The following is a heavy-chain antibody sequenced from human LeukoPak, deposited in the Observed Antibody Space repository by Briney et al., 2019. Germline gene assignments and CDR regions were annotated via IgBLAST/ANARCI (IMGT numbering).Heavy chain of an antibody. CDR3: ATSSWLRDANFDY. Sequence: SETLSLTCTVSGGSISSGLYYWNWIRQPAGKGLEWIGRIHTTGSTNYNPSLKSRVTISLHPSKNQFSLKLPSVTAADSAVYYCATSSWLRDANFDYWGQGTLVTVSS. D-gene: IGHD6-13*01. CDR1: GGSISSGLYY. V-gene: IGHV4-61*02. J-gene: IGHJ4*02. CDR2: IHTTGST.